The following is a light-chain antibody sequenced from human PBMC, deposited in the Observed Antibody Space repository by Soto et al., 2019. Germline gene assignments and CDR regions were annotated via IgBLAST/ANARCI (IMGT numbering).Light chain of an antibody. Sequence: DIKMTQSPSSVSASVGDRVTITCRASQVISNWLAWYQQKPGKAPKLLIYAASRLHGGVPSRFSGSGSGTDFNLTISSLQPEDFATYYCQQVNTFPETFGPGTKVENK. J-gene: IGKJ3*01. CDR2: AAS. CDR1: QVISNW. V-gene: IGKV1-12*01. CDR3: QQVNTFPET.